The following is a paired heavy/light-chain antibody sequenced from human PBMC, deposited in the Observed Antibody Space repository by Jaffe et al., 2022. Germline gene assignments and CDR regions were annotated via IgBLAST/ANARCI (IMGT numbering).Light chain of an antibody. CDR1: SSNIGAGYD. Sequence: QSVLTQPPSVSGAPGQRVTISCTGSSSNIGAGYDVHWYQQLPGAAPKLVIYGSINRPSGVPDRFYGSRSDTSASLAITGLQAEDEADYYCQSYDSSLSGSVFGGGTKLTVL. V-gene: IGLV1-40*01. J-gene: IGLJ3*02. CDR2: GSI. CDR3: QSYDSSLSGSV.
Heavy chain of an antibody. J-gene: IGHJ5*02. CDR1: GFTFSDYY. CDR2: ISGSGNTI. CDR3: AKVATMMYNWFDP. Sequence: QVQLVESGGGLVKPGGFLRLSCAASGFTFSDYYMSWIRQAPGKGLEWVSYISGSGNTIYYADSVKGRFTISRDNAKNSLYLQINSLRAEDTAVYYCAKVATMMYNWFDPWGQGTLVTVSS. V-gene: IGHV3-11*01. D-gene: IGHD3-22*01.